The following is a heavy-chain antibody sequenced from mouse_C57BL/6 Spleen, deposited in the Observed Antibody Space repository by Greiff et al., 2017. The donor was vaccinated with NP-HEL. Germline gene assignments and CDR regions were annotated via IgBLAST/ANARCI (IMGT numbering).Heavy chain of an antibody. J-gene: IGHJ2*01. CDR3: ARGQCITTVVGYFDY. Sequence: QVQLQQPGAELVKPGASVKLSCKASGYTFTSYWMHWVKQRPGRGLEWIGRIDPNSGGTKYNEKFKSKATLTVDKPSSTAYMQRSSLTSEDSAVYYCARGQCITTVVGYFDYWGQGTTLTVSS. V-gene: IGHV1-72*01. CDR2: IDPNSGGT. CDR1: GYTFTSYW. D-gene: IGHD1-1*01.